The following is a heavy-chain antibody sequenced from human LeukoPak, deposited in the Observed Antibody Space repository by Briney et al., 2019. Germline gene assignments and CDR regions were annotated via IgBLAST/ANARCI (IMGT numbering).Heavy chain of an antibody. V-gene: IGHV4-34*01. Sequence: SETLSLTCAVYGGSFSGYYWSWIRQPPGKGLEWIGEINHSGSTNYNPSLKSRVTISVDTSKNQFALTLRSVTAADTAVYYCAVRSGRNYYGVDVWGQGTTVTVPS. J-gene: IGHJ6*02. D-gene: IGHD1-26*01. CDR2: INHSGST. CDR1: GGSFSGYY. CDR3: AVRSGRNYYGVDV.